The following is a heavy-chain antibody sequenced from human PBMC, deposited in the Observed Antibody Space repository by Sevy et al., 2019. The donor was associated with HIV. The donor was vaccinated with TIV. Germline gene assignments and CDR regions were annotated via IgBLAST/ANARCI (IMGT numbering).Heavy chain of an antibody. CDR3: ASAYSSGWYRGIEDYYCMDV. CDR2: ISDDGSNK. D-gene: IGHD6-19*01. CDR1: GFTFSSYA. Sequence: GGSLRLSCAASGFTFSSYAMHWVRQAPGKGLEWVAVISDDGSNKYYADSVKGRFTISRDNSKNTLYLQMNSLRAEDTAVYYCASAYSSGWYRGIEDYYCMDVWGQGTTVTVSS. V-gene: IGHV3-30-3*01. J-gene: IGHJ6*02.